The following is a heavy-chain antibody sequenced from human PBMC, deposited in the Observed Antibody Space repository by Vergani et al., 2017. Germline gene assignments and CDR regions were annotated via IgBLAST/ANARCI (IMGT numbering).Heavy chain of an antibody. CDR1: GGSISSYY. Sequence: QVQLQESGPGLVKPSETLSLTCTVSGGSISSYYWSWIRQPPGKGLEWIGYIYYSESTNYNPSLKSRVTISVDTSKNQFSLKLSSVTAADTAVYYCARDRGDYSNYWVSGYFDYWGQGTLVTVSS. D-gene: IGHD4-11*01. CDR2: IYYSEST. J-gene: IGHJ4*02. V-gene: IGHV4-59*01. CDR3: ARDRGDYSNYWVSGYFDY.